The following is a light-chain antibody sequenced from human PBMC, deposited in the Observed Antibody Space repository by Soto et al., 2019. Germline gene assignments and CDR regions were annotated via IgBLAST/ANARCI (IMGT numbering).Light chain of an antibody. V-gene: IGKV3-20*01. CDR1: QSVSNNY. CDR2: GAS. Sequence: EIVLTQSPGTLSLSPGARATLSCRASQSVSNNYLAWYQQKPGQAPRLLIYGASNRATGIPDRFSGSGSGTDFTLTISRLEPDDFALYYCQQYGSSGTVGQGTKVDIK. CDR3: QQYGSSGT. J-gene: IGKJ1*01.